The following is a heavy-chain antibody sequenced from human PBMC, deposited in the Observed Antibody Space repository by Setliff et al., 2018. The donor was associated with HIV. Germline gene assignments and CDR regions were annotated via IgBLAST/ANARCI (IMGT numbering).Heavy chain of an antibody. CDR3: ARPGIAAADYYFDY. CDR1: GYTFTGYY. V-gene: IGHV1-2*06. J-gene: IGHJ4*02. CDR2: INPNSGDT. D-gene: IGHD6-13*01. Sequence: ASVKVSCKASGYTFTGYYIHWVRQAPGQGLEWVGRINPNSGDTNYAQKFQGRVTMTRDTSINTAYMDLGRLRSDDTAVYYCARPGIAAADYYFDYWGQGTPVTVSS.